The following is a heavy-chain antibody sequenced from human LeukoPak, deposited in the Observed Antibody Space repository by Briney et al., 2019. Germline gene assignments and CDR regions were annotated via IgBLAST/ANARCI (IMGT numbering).Heavy chain of an antibody. CDR2: IYYTGIT. V-gene: IGHV4-59*08. CDR3: ASSYFYDGNRYFDY. CDR1: GDSITSYY. J-gene: IGHJ4*02. Sequence: PSETLSLTCNVSGDSITSYYWNWIRQPPGKGLEWIGYIYYTGITNSNPSLKSRLTISLDTSKKHFSLKLSFVTAAATAIHSCASSYFYDGNRYFDYWGQGALVTVSS. D-gene: IGHD3-22*01.